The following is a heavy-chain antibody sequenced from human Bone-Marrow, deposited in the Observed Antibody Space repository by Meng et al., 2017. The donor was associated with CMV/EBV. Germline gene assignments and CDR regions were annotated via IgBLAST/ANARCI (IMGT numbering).Heavy chain of an antibody. CDR3: ARRQRGYRDWYFDL. Sequence: SETLSLTCAVYGGSFSGYFWSWIRQPPGKGLEWIGEIAHSGNTNYNPSLKSRVTISVDTSKNQFSLKLSSVIAADTAVYYCARRQRGYRDWYFDLWGRDTLVTVSS. V-gene: IGHV4-34*01. D-gene: IGHD5-18*01. CDR2: IAHSGNT. CDR1: GGSFSGYF. J-gene: IGHJ2*01.